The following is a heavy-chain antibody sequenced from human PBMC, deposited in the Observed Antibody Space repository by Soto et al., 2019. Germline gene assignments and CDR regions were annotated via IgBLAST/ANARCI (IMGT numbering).Heavy chain of an antibody. CDR2: ISYDGSNK. CDR3: AKEMLGAVADPLYYYYGMDV. J-gene: IGHJ6*02. V-gene: IGHV3-30*18. D-gene: IGHD6-19*01. CDR1: GFTFSSYG. Sequence: GGSLRLSCAASGFTFSSYGMHWVRQAPGKGLEWVAVISYDGSNKYYADSVKGRFTISRDNSKNTLYLQMNSLRAEDTAVYYCAKEMLGAVADPLYYYYGMDVWGQGTTVTVSS.